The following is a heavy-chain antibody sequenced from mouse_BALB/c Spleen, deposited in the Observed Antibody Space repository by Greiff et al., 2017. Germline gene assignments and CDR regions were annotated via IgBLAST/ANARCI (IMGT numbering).Heavy chain of an antibody. CDR3: ARDTDWSPRNWYFDV. J-gene: IGHJ1*01. D-gene: IGHD1-1*01. V-gene: IGHV5-9-4*01. CDR1: GFTFSSYA. CDR2: ISSGGSYT. Sequence: DVMLVESGGGLVKPGGSLKLSCAASGFTFSSYAMSWVRQSPEKRLEWVAEISSGGSYTYYPDTVTGRFTISRDNAKNTLYLEMSSLRSEDTAMYYCARDTDWSPRNWYFDVWGAGTTVTVSS.